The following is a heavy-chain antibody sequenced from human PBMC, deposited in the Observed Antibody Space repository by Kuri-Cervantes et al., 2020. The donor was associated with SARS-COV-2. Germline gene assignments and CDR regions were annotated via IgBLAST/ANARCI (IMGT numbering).Heavy chain of an antibody. CDR3: AKVVGGGWNYDYGMDV. V-gene: IGHV3-13*05. Sequence: GESLKIPCAASGFTFRSYDMHWVRQATGKGLEWVSAIGTAGDPYYPGSVKGRFTISRENAKNSLYLQMNSLRPEDTALYYCAKVVGGGWNYDYGMDVWGQGTTVTVSS. CDR1: GFTFRSYD. J-gene: IGHJ6*02. D-gene: IGHD4-23*01. CDR2: IGTAGDP.